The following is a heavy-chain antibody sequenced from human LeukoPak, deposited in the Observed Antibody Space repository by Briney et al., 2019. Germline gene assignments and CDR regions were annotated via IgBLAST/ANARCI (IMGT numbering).Heavy chain of an antibody. J-gene: IGHJ4*02. V-gene: IGHV1-24*01. CDR1: GDSLSELS. CDR2: FEPEDGET. Sequence: ASVKVSCKVFGDSLSELSMHWVRQAPGKGVEWMGGFEPEDGETIYARKFQGRATMTEDTSTDTAYMELSSLRSEDTAMYYCATDRGRLLGDWGQGTLVTVSS. CDR3: ATDRGRLLGD. D-gene: IGHD2-15*01.